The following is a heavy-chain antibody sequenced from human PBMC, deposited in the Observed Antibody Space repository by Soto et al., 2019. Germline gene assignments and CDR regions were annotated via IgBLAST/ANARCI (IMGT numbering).Heavy chain of an antibody. CDR2: ITTSSAYI. Sequence: GGSLRLSCAASGFTFNTYYMNRVRQAPGKGLEWVSSITTSSAYIYYADSLKGRITISRDNAKNSLFLQMNSLRAEDTAVYYCVRSGTARLLRHSWFDTWGQGTLVTVSS. CDR1: GFTFNTYY. CDR3: VRSGTARLLRHSWFDT. J-gene: IGHJ5*02. V-gene: IGHV3-21*01. D-gene: IGHD2-21*01.